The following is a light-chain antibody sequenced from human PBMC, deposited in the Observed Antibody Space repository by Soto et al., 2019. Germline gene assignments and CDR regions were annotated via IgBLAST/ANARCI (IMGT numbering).Light chain of an antibody. J-gene: IGKJ1*01. CDR3: QQRNNWPPWT. Sequence: MMTQPPATLSVPPRERATLSCRASQSVSINLAWYQQKPGQAPRLLIYAASTRATGIPDRFSGSGSGTHFTLTISSLEPEDFAVYYCQQRNNWPPWTSGQGTKVDIK. CDR1: QSVSIN. V-gene: IGKV3-15*01. CDR2: AAS.